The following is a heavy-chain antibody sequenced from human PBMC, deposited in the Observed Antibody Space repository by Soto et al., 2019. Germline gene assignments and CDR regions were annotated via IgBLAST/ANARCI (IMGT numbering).Heavy chain of an antibody. Sequence: VQLVESGGGLVKPGGSLRLYCAASGFIFATHTINWVRQAPGKGLEWVSSITGSGIYTRYADSVKGRFTISRDNAKASLYLQMNSPGAEDTAVYYCVKEGISNYNEYFDYWGQGTLVTVSS. J-gene: IGHJ4*02. D-gene: IGHD4-4*01. V-gene: IGHV3-21*02. CDR1: GFIFATHT. CDR3: VKEGISNYNEYFDY. CDR2: ITGSGIYT.